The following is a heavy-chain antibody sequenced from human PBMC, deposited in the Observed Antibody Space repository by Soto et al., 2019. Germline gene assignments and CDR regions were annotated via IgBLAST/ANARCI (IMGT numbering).Heavy chain of an antibody. V-gene: IGHV1-8*01. CDR1: GYTFTSYD. Sequence: QVQLVQSGAEVKKPGASVKVSCKASGYTFTSYDTNWVRQATGQGLEWMGWMNPNSGNTGYAQKFQGRVTMTRNTSISTAYMELSSLRSEDTAVYYCARGSHRRIPGSATKGSFDYWGQGTLVTVSS. J-gene: IGHJ4*02. D-gene: IGHD1-26*01. CDR3: ARGSHRRIPGSATKGSFDY. CDR2: MNPNSGNT.